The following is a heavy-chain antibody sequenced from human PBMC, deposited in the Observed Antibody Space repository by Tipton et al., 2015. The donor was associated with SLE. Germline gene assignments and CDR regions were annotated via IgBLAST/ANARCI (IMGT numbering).Heavy chain of an antibody. CDR1: GGSIRSYF. CDR3: ARDFTAYYYYYGMDV. D-gene: IGHD3-16*01. Sequence: TLSLTCTVSGGSIRSYFWSWIRQPAGKGLEWIGRIYTTGSTNYNPSLTSRVTMSVDTSKNQFSLSLSSVTAADTAVYYCARDFTAYYYYYGMDVWGQGTTVTVSS. V-gene: IGHV4-4*07. J-gene: IGHJ6*02. CDR2: IYTTGST.